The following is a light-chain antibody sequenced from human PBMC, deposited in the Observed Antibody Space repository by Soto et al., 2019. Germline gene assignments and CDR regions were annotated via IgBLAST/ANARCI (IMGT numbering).Light chain of an antibody. Sequence: VLTQSPGTLSLSPGQRATLSCRASQSVSDYRLAWYQQRPGQPPRLLISAASTRAAGVPVRFSGSGSGTDFTLTISRLQPEDFAVYHCQQYGASPITFGQGTRLEIK. V-gene: IGKV3-20*01. J-gene: IGKJ5*01. CDR1: QSVSDYR. CDR2: AAS. CDR3: QQYGASPIT.